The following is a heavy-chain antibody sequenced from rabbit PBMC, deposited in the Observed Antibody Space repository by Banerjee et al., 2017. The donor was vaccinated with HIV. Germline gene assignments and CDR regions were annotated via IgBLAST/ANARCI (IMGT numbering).Heavy chain of an antibody. D-gene: IGHD4-1*01. Sequence: QEQLVESGGGLVTLGGSLKLSCKASGIDFSSGYYMCWVRQAPGKGLEWIGCIGTGSGSTYYASWAKGRFTISKASWTTVTLQMTSLTAADTASYFCARDLAGVIGWNFNLWGPGTLVTVS. V-gene: IGHV1S45*01. CDR2: IGTGSGST. CDR3: ARDLAGVIGWNFNL. J-gene: IGHJ4*01. CDR1: GIDFSSGYY.